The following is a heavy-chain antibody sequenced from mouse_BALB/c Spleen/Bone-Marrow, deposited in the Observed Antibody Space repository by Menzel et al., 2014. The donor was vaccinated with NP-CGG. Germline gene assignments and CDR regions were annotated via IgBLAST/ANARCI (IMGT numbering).Heavy chain of an antibody. D-gene: IGHD2-1*01. CDR1: GYTFTDYA. CDR2: ITTYYGDA. CDR3: ARERGNYGFSY. J-gene: IGHJ3*01. Sequence: QVQLQQPGAELVRPGVSVKISCKGSGYTFTDYATHWVKQSHAKSLEWIGVITTYYGDASYNQKFKGKATMTVDKSSSTAYMELARLTSEDSAIYYCARERGNYGFSYWGQGTLVTVSA. V-gene: IGHV1-67*01.